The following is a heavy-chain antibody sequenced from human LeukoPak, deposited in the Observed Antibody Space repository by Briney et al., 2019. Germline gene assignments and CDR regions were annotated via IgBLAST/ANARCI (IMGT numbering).Heavy chain of an antibody. CDR2: IYYSGST. J-gene: IGHJ4*02. V-gene: IGHV4-39*07. Sequence: KASETLSLTCTVSGASISSSSDYWGWIRQPPGKGLEWIGSIYYSGSTYYNPSLKSRVTISIDTSKNQFSLKLSSVTAADTAVYYCARKSRDGHNFPFDYWGQGTLVTVSS. D-gene: IGHD5-24*01. CDR1: GASISSSSDY. CDR3: ARKSRDGHNFPFDY.